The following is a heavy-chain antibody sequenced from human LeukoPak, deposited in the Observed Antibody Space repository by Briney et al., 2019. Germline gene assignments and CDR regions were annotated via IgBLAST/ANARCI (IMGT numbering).Heavy chain of an antibody. CDR3: ARSAWSGYSYYFDY. D-gene: IGHD3-3*01. Sequence: SETLSLTCTVSGDSISSGSYYWSWIRQPAGKGLEWIGRIYTSGSTNYNPSLKSRVTISVDTSKNQFSLKLSSVTAADTAVYYCARSAWSGYSYYFDYWGQGTLVTVSS. CDR1: GDSISSGSYY. V-gene: IGHV4-61*02. J-gene: IGHJ4*02. CDR2: IYTSGST.